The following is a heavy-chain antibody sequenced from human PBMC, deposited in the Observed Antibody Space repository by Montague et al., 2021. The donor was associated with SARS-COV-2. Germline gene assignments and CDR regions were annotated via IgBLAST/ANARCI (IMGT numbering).Heavy chain of an antibody. J-gene: IGHJ5*02. CDR1: GGSVSDYY. Sequence: SETLSLTCAVYGGSVSDYYWSWIRQPPGKGLEWIGEINHSGSTNYNPSLKSRVTTSVDTSKNQFSPKLTSVTAADTAVYYCARGPRITMIVVVITDIWFDPWGQGTPVTVSS. V-gene: IGHV4-34*01. CDR3: ARGPRITMIVVVITDIWFDP. CDR2: INHSGST. D-gene: IGHD3-22*01.